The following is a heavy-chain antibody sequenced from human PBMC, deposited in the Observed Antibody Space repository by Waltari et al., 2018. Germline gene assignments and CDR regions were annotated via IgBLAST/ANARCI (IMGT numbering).Heavy chain of an antibody. CDR1: GYSISSGYY. Sequence: QVQLQESGPGLVKPSETLSLICVVSGYSISSGYYWGWIRQPPGKGLEWIGSIYHSGSTPYNPARQSRVTISVDTSKSRVSRKLNSLTASDTAVYYCARDDKAVSGPYFDYWGQGTLVTVSS. CDR2: IYHSGST. V-gene: IGHV4-38-2*02. CDR3: ARDDKAVSGPYFDY. J-gene: IGHJ4*02. D-gene: IGHD6-13*01.